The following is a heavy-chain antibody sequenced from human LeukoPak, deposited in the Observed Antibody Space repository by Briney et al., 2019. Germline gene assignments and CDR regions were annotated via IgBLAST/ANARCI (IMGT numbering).Heavy chain of an antibody. J-gene: IGHJ5*02. Sequence: ASVTVSCKASGGSFSSYAISWVRQAPGQFLEWMRGIIRIFGTANYAQKFQGRVTITTDESTSTAYMELSSLRSEDTAVYYCARVNDFWSGYWSWFDPWGQGTLVTVSS. CDR1: GGSFSSYA. D-gene: IGHD3-3*01. CDR3: ARVNDFWSGYWSWFDP. V-gene: IGHV1-69*05. CDR2: IIRIFGTA.